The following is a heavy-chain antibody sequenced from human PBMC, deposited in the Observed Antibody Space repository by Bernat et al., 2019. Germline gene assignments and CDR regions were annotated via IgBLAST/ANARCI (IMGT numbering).Heavy chain of an antibody. CDR3: TTYGNGEFDY. J-gene: IGHJ4*02. CDR1: GFSLSNYW. D-gene: IGHD4-17*01. V-gene: IGHV3-74*01. Sequence: EVQLVESGGDLVQPGGSLRLSCVVSGFSLSNYWLHWVRQAPGKGLVWVSRISPDGATTNYADSVKGRFTVSRDNAKNTLYLQMNSLRAEDTAVYYCTTYGNGEFDYWDQGTLVTVCS. CDR2: ISPDGATT.